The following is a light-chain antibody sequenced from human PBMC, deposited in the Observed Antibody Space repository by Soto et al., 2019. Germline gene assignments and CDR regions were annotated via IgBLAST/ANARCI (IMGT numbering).Light chain of an antibody. CDR3: QRRSNWPPS. CDR1: QSVSSY. Sequence: EIVMTQSPATLSVSPGERATLSCRASQSVSSYLAWYQQKPGQAPRLLIYDASNRATGIPARFSGSGSGTDFTLTISSLEPEDFAVYYCQRRSNWPPSFGPGTKVEIK. CDR2: DAS. J-gene: IGKJ3*01. V-gene: IGKV3-11*01.